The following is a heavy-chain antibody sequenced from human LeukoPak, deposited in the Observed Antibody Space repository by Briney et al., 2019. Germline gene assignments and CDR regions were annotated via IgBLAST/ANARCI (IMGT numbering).Heavy chain of an antibody. CDR1: GFTFSSYW. Sequence: GGSLRLSCAASGFTFSSYWMSWVRQAPGKGLEWVAVISYDGSNKYYADSVKGRFTISRGNSKNTLYLQMNSLRAEDTAVYYCAKDKVGYSSSWYGFAYWGQGTLVTVSS. D-gene: IGHD6-13*01. V-gene: IGHV3-30*18. J-gene: IGHJ4*02. CDR3: AKDKVGYSSSWYGFAY. CDR2: ISYDGSNK.